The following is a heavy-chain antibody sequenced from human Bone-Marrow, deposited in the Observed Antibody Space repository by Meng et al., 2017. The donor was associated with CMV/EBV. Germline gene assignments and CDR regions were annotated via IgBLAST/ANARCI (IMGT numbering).Heavy chain of an antibody. Sequence: ASVKVSCKVSGYTLTELSMHWVRQAPGKGLEWMGGFDPEDGETIYAQKFQGRVTMTEDTSTDTAYMELSSLRSEDKAVYYCATGLGYSSSTGCYWGGFDSWGQVTLVTVSS. V-gene: IGHV1-24*01. CDR3: ATGLGYSSSTGCYWGGFDS. D-gene: IGHD2-2*01. CDR2: FDPEDGET. J-gene: IGHJ5*01. CDR1: GYTLTELS.